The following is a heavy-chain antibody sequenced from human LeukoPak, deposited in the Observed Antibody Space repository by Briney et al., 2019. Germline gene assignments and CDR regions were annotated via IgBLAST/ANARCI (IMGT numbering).Heavy chain of an antibody. CDR3: AHSPYCSGGSCYSFYGDYFDY. Sequence: SGPTLVNPTQTLTLTCTFSGFSLSTSGVGVGWIRQPPGKALEWLALIYWDDDKRYSPSLKSRLTITKDTSKNQAVLTMTNMDPVDTATYYCAHSPYCSGGSCYSFYGDYFDYWGQGTLVTVSS. V-gene: IGHV2-5*02. CDR2: IYWDDDK. D-gene: IGHD2-15*01. J-gene: IGHJ4*02. CDR1: GFSLSTSGVG.